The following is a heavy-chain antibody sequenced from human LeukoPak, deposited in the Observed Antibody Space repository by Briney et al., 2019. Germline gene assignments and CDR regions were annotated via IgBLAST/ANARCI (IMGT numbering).Heavy chain of an antibody. V-gene: IGHV4-59*01. CDR1: GGSISSYY. CDR2: IYDSGST. J-gene: IGHJ6*03. D-gene: IGHD3-10*01. Sequence: SETLSLTCTVSGGSISSYYWSWIRQPPGKGLEWIGYIYDSGSTNYDPSLKSRVTISVDTSKNQFSLKLTSVTAADTAVYYCARRPVHYYGSGSYYNDVYYYYMDVWGKGTTVTVSS. CDR3: ARRPVHYYGSGSYYNDVYYYYMDV.